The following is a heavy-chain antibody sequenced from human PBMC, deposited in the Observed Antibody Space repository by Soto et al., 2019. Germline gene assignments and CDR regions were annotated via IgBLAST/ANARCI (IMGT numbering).Heavy chain of an antibody. CDR2: ISAYNGNT. Sequence: ASVKVSCKASGYTFTSYGISWVRQAPGQGLEWMGWISAYNGNTNYAQKLQGRVTMTTDTSTSTAYMELRSLRSDDTAVYYCARGGYTQWPVPSSRAGHYYYYGMDVWGQGTTVTVSS. D-gene: IGHD6-19*01. V-gene: IGHV1-18*04. J-gene: IGHJ6*02. CDR3: ARGGYTQWPVPSSRAGHYYYYGMDV. CDR1: GYTFTSYG.